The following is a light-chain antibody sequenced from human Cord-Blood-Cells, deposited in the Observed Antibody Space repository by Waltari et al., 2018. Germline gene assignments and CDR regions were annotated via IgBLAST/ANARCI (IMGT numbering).Light chain of an antibody. CDR3: QQRSNWPLT. J-gene: IGKJ3*01. CDR1: QSVSSY. V-gene: IGKV3-11*01. CDR2: DVS. Sequence: IVLTQSPATLSLSPGERATLSCRASQSVSSYLAWYQQKPGQAPRLLIYDVSNRATGIPARFSGSGSGTDFTLTISSLEPEDFAVYYCQQRSNWPLTFGPGTKVDIK.